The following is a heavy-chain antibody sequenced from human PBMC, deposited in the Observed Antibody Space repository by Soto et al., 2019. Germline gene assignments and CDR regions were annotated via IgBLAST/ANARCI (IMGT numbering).Heavy chain of an antibody. CDR2: IVVGSGNT. Sequence: QMPLVQSGPEVKKPGTSVKVSCKASGFTFTSSAVQWVRQARGQRLEWIGWIVVGSGNTNYAQKFQERVTITRDMSTSTAYMELSSLRSEDTAVYYCAARSDYDYVWGSYRYTETLPDYWGQGTLVTVSS. J-gene: IGHJ4*02. V-gene: IGHV1-58*01. CDR1: GFTFTSSA. CDR3: AARSDYDYVWGSYRYTETLPDY. D-gene: IGHD3-16*02.